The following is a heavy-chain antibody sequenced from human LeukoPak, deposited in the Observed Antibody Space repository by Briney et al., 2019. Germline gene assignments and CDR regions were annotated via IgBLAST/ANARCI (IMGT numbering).Heavy chain of an antibody. D-gene: IGHD6-13*01. CDR3: AREDIAAAGIGYYYYGMDV. CDR1: GFTVSSNY. J-gene: IGHJ6*02. Sequence: GGSLRLSCAASGFTVSSNYMSWVRQAPGKGLEWVSVIYSGGSTYYADSVKGRFTISRHNSKNTLYPQMNSLRAEDTAVYYCAREDIAAAGIGYYYYGMDVWGQGTTVTVSS. V-gene: IGHV3-53*04. CDR2: IYSGGST.